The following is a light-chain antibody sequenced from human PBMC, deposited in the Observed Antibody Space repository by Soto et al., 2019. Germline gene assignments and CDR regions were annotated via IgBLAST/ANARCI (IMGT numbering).Light chain of an antibody. CDR2: DPC. Sequence: EIVVRQSLVTVSLSSGERGTXTCRASQSVRSYLACYQHKPGYAPRLLIYDPCNRAAAIPARFIGSGYGTDFTLTLGSLEAEAFAVDYFKQRSREPTFG. CDR1: QSVRSY. J-gene: IGKJ1*01. V-gene: IGKV3-11*01. CDR3: KQRSREPT.